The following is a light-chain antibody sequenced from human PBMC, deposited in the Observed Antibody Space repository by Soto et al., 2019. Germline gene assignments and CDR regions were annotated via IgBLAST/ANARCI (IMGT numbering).Light chain of an antibody. CDR1: SSNIGAGYD. Sequence: QAVVTQPPSVSGAPGQRVTISCTGSSSNIGAGYDVHWYQQLPGTAPKLLIYGNSNRPSGVPDRFSGSKSGTSASLAITGLQAEDEADYYCSSYASSGTLVFGTGTKLTVL. CDR3: SSYASSGTLV. V-gene: IGLV1-40*01. J-gene: IGLJ1*01. CDR2: GNS.